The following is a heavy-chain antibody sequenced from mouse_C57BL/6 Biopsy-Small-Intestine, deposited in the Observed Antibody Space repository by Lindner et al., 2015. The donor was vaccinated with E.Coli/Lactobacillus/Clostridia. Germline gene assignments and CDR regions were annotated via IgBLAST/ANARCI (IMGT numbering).Heavy chain of an antibody. V-gene: IGHV1-64*01. CDR2: INPSGGST. D-gene: IGHD2-13*01. Sequence: SVKVSCKASGYTFTSYYMHWVRQAPGQGLEWMGIINPSGGSTTYAQKFRGRVTMTRDTSTSTVYMELSSLRSEDTAVYYCARPTSSGDYREVFDIWGQGTMVTVSS. J-gene: IGHJ3*01. CDR1: GYTFTSYY. CDR3: ARPTSSGDYREVFDI.